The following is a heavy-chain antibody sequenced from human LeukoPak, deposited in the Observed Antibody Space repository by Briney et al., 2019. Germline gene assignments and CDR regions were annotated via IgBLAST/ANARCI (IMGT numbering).Heavy chain of an antibody. Sequence: SVKVSCKASGGTFRSYVITWVRQATGQGLEWMGGIIPIFGRADYAQKFQGRVMITADESTSTAYMELSSLRSEDTAVYYCALYYYDSSGYYSNDAFDIWGQGTMVTVSS. CDR3: ALYYYDSSGYYSNDAFDI. V-gene: IGHV1-69*01. CDR1: GGTFRSYV. D-gene: IGHD3-22*01. J-gene: IGHJ3*02. CDR2: IIPIFGRA.